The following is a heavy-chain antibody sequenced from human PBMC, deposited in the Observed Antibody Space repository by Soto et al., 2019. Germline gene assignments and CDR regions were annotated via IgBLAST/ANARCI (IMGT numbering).Heavy chain of an antibody. CDR2: IIPIFGTA. D-gene: IGHD3-22*01. V-gene: IGHV1-69*12. CDR1: GGTFSSYA. CDR3: AKLPRRGYYDSSGYYEDY. Sequence: QVQLVQSGAEVKKPGSSVKVSCKASGGTFSSYAISWVRQAPGQGLEWMGGIIPIFGTANYAQKFQGRVTITADESTRTAYMELSSLRSEDTAVYYCAKLPRRGYYDSSGYYEDYWGQGTLVTVSS. J-gene: IGHJ4*02.